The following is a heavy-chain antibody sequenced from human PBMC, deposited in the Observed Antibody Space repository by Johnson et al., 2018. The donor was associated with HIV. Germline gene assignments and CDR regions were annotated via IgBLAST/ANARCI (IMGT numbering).Heavy chain of an antibody. J-gene: IGHJ3*02. CDR2: LGTAGDT. CDR1: GFTFSIYD. V-gene: IGHV3-13*01. CDR3: ARVTNDAFDI. Sequence: VQLVESGGGFVQPGGSLRLSCAASGFTFSIYDIHWVRQATGKGLEWVSALGTAGDTYYPGSVKGRFTISRENAKNSLYLQMNSLRAGDTAVYYCARVTNDAFDIWGQGTMVTVSS.